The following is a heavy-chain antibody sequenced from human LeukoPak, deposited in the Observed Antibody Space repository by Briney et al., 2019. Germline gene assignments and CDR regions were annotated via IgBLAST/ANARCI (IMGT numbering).Heavy chain of an antibody. CDR3: ARVFGGNSLDY. J-gene: IGHJ4*02. V-gene: IGHV4-4*07. Sequence: SETLSLTCKVSLGSINNYYWSWIRQAAGKGLEWIGRIHKNGTTYYSPSLKTRVTMSIDTSKNQFSLQLSAVSAADTAIYYCARVFGGNSLDYWGQGTLVAVSS. CDR2: IHKNGTT. D-gene: IGHD1-26*01. CDR1: LGSINNYY.